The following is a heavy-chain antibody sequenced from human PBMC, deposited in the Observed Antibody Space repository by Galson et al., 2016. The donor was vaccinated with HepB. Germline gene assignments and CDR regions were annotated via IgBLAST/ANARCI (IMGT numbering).Heavy chain of an antibody. CDR3: AKCYASSGYGYFDL. CDR1: GFTFSSFG. CDR2: ISHDGSNK. Sequence: SLRLSCAASGFTFSSFGMHWVRQAPGKGLEWVAVISHDGSNKQYGDSVKGRLTISRDNSKNTLYLQMNSLRVEDTAVYYCAKCYASSGYGYFDLWGRGTLVTVSS. D-gene: IGHD3-22*01. J-gene: IGHJ2*01. V-gene: IGHV3-30*18.